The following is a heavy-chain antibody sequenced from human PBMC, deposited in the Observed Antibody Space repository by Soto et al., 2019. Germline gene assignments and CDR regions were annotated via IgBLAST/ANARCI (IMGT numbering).Heavy chain of an antibody. CDR3: AKDGIVGATLIYYFDY. D-gene: IGHD1-26*01. CDR2: ISGSGGST. J-gene: IGHJ4*02. V-gene: IGHV3-23*01. Sequence: ETLSLSCAASGFTFSSYAMSWVRQAPGKGLEWVSAISGSGGSTYYADSVKGRFTISRDNSKNTLYLQMNSLRAEDTAVYYCAKDGIVGATLIYYFDYWGQGTLVTVSS. CDR1: GFTFSSYA.